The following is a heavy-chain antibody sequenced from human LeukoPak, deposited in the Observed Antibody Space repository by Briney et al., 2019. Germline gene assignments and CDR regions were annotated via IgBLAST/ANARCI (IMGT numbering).Heavy chain of an antibody. V-gene: IGHV1-69*05. CDR1: GGTFSSYA. D-gene: IGHD3-10*01. J-gene: IGHJ6*03. CDR3: ARAPLLDYYYYYMDV. Sequence: SVKVSCKASGGTFSSYAISWVRQAPGQGLEWMGGIIPIFGTANYAQKFQGRVTITTDESTSTAYMELSSLRSEDTAVYYCARAPLLDYYYYYMDVWGKGTAVTVSS. CDR2: IIPIFGTA.